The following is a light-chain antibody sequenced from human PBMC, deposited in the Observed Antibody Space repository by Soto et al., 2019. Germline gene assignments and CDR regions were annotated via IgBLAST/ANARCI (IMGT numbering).Light chain of an antibody. V-gene: IGLV1-47*01. CDR2: RSD. Sequence: QSVLTQPPSASGTPGQRVTISCSGTTSNIGHNYVCWYQQLPGSTPKLLILRSDQRPSGVPDRFSGSKSGTSASLTIGGLRSEDEADYYCSSWDDSLSGFVFGTGPKVTVL. J-gene: IGLJ1*01. CDR1: TSNIGHNY. CDR3: SSWDDSLSGFV.